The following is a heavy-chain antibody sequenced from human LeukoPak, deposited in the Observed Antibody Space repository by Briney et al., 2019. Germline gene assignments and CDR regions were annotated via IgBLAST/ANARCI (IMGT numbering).Heavy chain of an antibody. D-gene: IGHD6-19*01. J-gene: IGHJ5*02. V-gene: IGHV4-38-2*02. CDR2: IYHSGGI. Sequence: SETLSLTCTVSAYSISSAYYWGWIRQPPGTGLEWIGSIYHSGGIYYNPSLQSRVTISVDTSKNQFSLKLSSVTAADTAVYYCARGIAVAAYNWFDPWGQGTLVTVSS. CDR1: AYSISSAYY. CDR3: ARGIAVAAYNWFDP.